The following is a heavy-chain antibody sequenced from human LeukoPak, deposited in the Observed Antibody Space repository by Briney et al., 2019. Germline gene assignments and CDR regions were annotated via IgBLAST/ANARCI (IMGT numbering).Heavy chain of an antibody. CDR3: ARLGDSSGWYATRFDY. J-gene: IGHJ4*02. D-gene: IGHD6-19*01. CDR1: GGSISSSSYY. V-gene: IGHV4-39*01. CDR2: IYYSGST. Sequence: SETLSLTCTASGGSISSSSYYWGWIRHPPRRGLEWIGSIYYSGSTYYNPSLKSRVTISVDTSKNQFSLKLSSVTAADTAVYYCARLGDSSGWYATRFDYWGQGTLVTVSS.